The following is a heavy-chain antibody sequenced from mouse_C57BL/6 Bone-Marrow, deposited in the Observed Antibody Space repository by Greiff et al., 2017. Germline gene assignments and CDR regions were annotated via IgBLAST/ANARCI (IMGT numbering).Heavy chain of an antibody. J-gene: IGHJ3*01. CDR1: GYTFTSSG. V-gene: IGHV1-81*01. D-gene: IGHD2-12*01. CDR3: SILLLRRRRFAY. CDR2: IYPRSGNT. Sequence: QVQLQQSGAELARPGASVQLSCKASGYTFTSSGISWVKQRTGQGLEWIGEIYPRSGNTYYNEKFKGKATLTADKSSITAYMELRSLTSEDSAIYFCSILLLRRRRFAYWGQGTLVTVSA.